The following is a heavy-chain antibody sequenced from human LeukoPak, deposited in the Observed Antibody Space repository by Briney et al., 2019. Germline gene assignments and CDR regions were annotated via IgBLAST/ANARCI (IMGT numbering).Heavy chain of an antibody. CDR2: IYSGGST. Sequence: GGSLRLSCAASGFTVSSNYMSWVRQAPGKGLEWVSVIYSGGSTYYADSVKGRFTISRDNSKNTPYLQMNSLRAEDTAVYYCARADWDTDMIDYWGQGTMVTVSS. CDR3: ARADWDTDMIDY. CDR1: GFTVSSNY. D-gene: IGHD5-18*01. J-gene: IGHJ3*01. V-gene: IGHV3-66*01.